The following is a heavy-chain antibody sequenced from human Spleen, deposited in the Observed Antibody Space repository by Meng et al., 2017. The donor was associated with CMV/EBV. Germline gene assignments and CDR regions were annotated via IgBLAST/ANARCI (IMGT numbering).Heavy chain of an antibody. CDR3: AHSGSYSYYFDY. D-gene: IGHD1-26*01. V-gene: IGHV2-5*01. Sequence: VPGFSLTSNGVNVAWIRQPPGKALEWLALIYWNDDKRYTPSLKCRLTITKDTSKNQVVLTMTDMDPVDTATYYCAHSGSYSYYFDYWGQGTLVTVSS. CDR2: IYWNDDK. CDR1: GFSLTSNGVN. J-gene: IGHJ4*02.